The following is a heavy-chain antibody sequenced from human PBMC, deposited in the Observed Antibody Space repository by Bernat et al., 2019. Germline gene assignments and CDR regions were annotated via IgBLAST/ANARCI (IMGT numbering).Heavy chain of an antibody. CDR3: AKDQATYYDYIWGSSTDAFDI. Sequence: EVQLLESGGGLVQPGGSLRLSCSAPGFTFSSYAMSGVRQAPGKGLELVSRISGSGGSTYSADSGKGRFTISRDNAKNTLYLQMNSLRAEDTAVYYCAKDQATYYDYIWGSSTDAFDIWGQGTMVTVSS. V-gene: IGHV3-23*01. J-gene: IGHJ3*02. CDR2: ISGSGGST. D-gene: IGHD3-16*01. CDR1: GFTFSSYA.